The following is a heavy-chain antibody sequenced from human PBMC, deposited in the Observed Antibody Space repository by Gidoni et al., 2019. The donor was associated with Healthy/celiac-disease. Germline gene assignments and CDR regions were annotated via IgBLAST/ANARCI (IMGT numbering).Heavy chain of an antibody. J-gene: IGHJ4*02. Sequence: GASVKVSCKASGYTFTSYYMHWVRQAPGQGLEWMGIINPSGGSTSYAQKFQGRVTMTRDTPTSTVYMELSSLRSEDTAVYYCARGSITGAAAGTVDYWGQGTLVTVSS. V-gene: IGHV1-46*01. CDR3: ARGSITGAAAGTVDY. CDR2: INPSGGST. D-gene: IGHD6-13*01. CDR1: GYTFTSYY.